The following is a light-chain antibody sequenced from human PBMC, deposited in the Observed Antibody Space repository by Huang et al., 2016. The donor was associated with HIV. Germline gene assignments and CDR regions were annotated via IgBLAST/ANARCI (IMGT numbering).Light chain of an antibody. V-gene: IGKV1-39*01. CDR1: QDINTF. J-gene: IGKJ5*01. CDR3: QQSFTTPPIS. Sequence: DIQMTQYPSSLSASVGDRVSISCRAGQDINTFLNWYQQKPGKAPKLLIYGASTLQSVVPSRFRGSGSGTDFTLTITSLQPEDIATYYCQQSFTTPPISFGQGTRLDIK. CDR2: GAS.